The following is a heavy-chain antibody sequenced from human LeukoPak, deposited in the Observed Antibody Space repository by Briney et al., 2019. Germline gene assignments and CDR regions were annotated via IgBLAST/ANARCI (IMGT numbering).Heavy chain of an antibody. J-gene: IGHJ4*02. Sequence: EXLSLTCTVTGGSFSTYYWSWIRQPPGKGLEWIGHFYYSGSTTYNPSLKSRVTFSVDTSRNQFSLKLTSVTAADTALYYCARGQGGNYYLNYFDYWGQGALVXXSS. CDR1: GGSFSTYY. CDR2: FYYSGST. D-gene: IGHD1-26*01. CDR3: ARGQGGNYYLNYFDY. V-gene: IGHV4-59*01.